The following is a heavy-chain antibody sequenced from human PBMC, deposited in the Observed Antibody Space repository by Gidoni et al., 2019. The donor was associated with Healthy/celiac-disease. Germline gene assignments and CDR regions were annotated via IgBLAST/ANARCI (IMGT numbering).Heavy chain of an antibody. Sequence: QVQLQQWGAGLLKPSETLSLTCAVYGGSFSGYYWSWIRQPPGTGLEWIGEINHSGSTNYNPSLKSRVTISVDTSKNQFSLKLSSVTAADTAVYYCARGRRGGTNLGYCSSTSCYKWGSNWFDPWGQGTLVTVSS. D-gene: IGHD2-2*02. V-gene: IGHV4-34*01. CDR3: ARGRRGGTNLGYCSSTSCYKWGSNWFDP. CDR2: INHSGST. CDR1: GGSFSGYY. J-gene: IGHJ5*02.